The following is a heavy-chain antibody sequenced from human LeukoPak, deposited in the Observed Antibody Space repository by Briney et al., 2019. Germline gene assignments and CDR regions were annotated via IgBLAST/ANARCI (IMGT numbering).Heavy chain of an antibody. CDR1: GFSFSTYS. D-gene: IGHD4-17*01. Sequence: GGSLRLSCAGSGFSFSTYSMNWVRQAPGKGLEWVSSISSSSSYIYYADSVKGRFTISRDNAKNSLYLQMNSLRAEDTAVYYCARVIGSYGDSAYWGQGTLVTVSS. V-gene: IGHV3-21*01. J-gene: IGHJ4*02. CDR3: ARVIGSYGDSAY. CDR2: ISSSSSYI.